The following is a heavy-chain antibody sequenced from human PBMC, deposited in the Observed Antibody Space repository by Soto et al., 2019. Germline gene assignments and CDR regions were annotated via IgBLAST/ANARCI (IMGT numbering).Heavy chain of an antibody. V-gene: IGHV3-30*18. CDR1: GFTFSSYG. D-gene: IGHD3-22*01. CDR2: ISYDGSNK. CDR3: AKLGPIVVVRNDAFDI. Sequence: PGGSLRLSCAASGFTFSSYGMHWVRQAPGKGLEWVAVISYDGSNKYYADSVKGRFTISRDNSKYTLYLQMNSLRAEDTAVYYCAKLGPIVVVRNDAFDIWGQGTMVTVSS. J-gene: IGHJ3*02.